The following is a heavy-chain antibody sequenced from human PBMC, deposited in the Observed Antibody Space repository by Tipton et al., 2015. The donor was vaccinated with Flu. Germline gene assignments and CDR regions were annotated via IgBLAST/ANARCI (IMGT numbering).Heavy chain of an antibody. J-gene: IGHJ6*02. D-gene: IGHD3-16*02. CDR1: GGSINSFY. V-gene: IGHV4-59*01. CDR2: AYYSGST. Sequence: TLSLTCTVSGGSINSFYWSWIRQSPGKGLEWIGNAYYSGSTNYDPSFKSRVTILVDTSESQFSLKLSSVTAADTAVYHCARDNLLQSGGIRPYYYYAMDVWGQGTTVIVSS. CDR3: ARDNLLQSGGIRPYYYYAMDV.